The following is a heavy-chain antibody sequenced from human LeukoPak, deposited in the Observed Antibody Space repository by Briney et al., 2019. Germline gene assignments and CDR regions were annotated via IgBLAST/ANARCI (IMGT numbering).Heavy chain of an antibody. CDR2: INAGNGNT. V-gene: IGHV1-3*01. CDR1: GYTFINYA. CDR3: ARGPRAAADDY. J-gene: IGHJ4*02. D-gene: IGHD6-13*01. Sequence: ASVKVSCKASGYTFINYAINWGRQAPGQRLEWMGWINAGNGNTKYSQKFQGRVTITRDTSASTAYMELSSLRSEDTAVYYCARGPRAAADDYWGQGTLVTVSS.